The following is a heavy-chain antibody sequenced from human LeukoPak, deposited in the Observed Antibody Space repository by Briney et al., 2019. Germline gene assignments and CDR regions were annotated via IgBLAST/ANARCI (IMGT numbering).Heavy chain of an antibody. CDR3: ARTRGGYSYGYYYYYGMDV. J-gene: IGHJ6*02. D-gene: IGHD5-18*01. Sequence: PGGSLRLSCAASGFTFSFYWMSWVRQAPGKGLEWVANIKQDGSEKYYMDSVKGRFTISRDNAKNSLYLQMNSLRVEDTAVYYCARTRGGYSYGYYYYYGMDVWGQGTTVTVSS. CDR2: IKQDGSEK. CDR1: GFTFSFYW. V-gene: IGHV3-7*01.